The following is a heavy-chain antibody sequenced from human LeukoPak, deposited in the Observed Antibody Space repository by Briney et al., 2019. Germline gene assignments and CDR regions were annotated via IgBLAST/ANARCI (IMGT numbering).Heavy chain of an antibody. J-gene: IGHJ6*03. Sequence: ASVKVSCKASGYTFTSYGISWVRQAPGQGLEWMGWIDPNSGSTSYAQKFQGRVTMTRDMSTSTVYMELSSLRSEDTAVYYCARDTRIVVVPAAMRYYYCMDVWGKGTTVTVSS. CDR1: GYTFTSYG. D-gene: IGHD2-2*01. V-gene: IGHV1-18*01. CDR2: IDPNSGST. CDR3: ARDTRIVVVPAAMRYYYCMDV.